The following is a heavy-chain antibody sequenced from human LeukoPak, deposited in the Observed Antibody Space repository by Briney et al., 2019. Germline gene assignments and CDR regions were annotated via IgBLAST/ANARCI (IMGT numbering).Heavy chain of an antibody. D-gene: IGHD6-19*01. CDR3: ARDPDSSGWFDY. Sequence: GGSLRLSCAASGFTVSSNYMSWVRQAPGEGLGWVSVIYSGGSTYYADSVKGRFTISRDNSKNTLYLQMNSLRAEDTAVYYCARDPDSSGWFDYWGQGTLVTVSS. CDR2: IYSGGST. J-gene: IGHJ4*02. V-gene: IGHV3-66*01. CDR1: GFTVSSNY.